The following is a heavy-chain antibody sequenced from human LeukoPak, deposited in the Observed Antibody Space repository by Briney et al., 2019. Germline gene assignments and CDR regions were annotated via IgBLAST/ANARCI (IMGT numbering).Heavy chain of an antibody. CDR3: ARGLFWYFDY. CDR1: GGSFSSGSYY. J-gene: IGHJ4*02. Sequence: SETLSLTCTVSGGSFSSGSYYWSWIRQPPGKGLEWIGYIDYSGSTYYNPSLKSRVTISLDTSKNHFPLKLSSVTAATPVFYFCARGLFWYFDYWGQGTLVTVSS. CDR2: IDYSGST. D-gene: IGHD2/OR15-2a*01. V-gene: IGHV4-61*03.